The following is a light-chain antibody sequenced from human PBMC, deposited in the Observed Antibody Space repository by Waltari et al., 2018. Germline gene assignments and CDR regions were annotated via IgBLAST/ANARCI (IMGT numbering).Light chain of an antibody. CDR2: RAS. Sequence: IALTQSPGTASLSPGERVTLSCRASQSVGSSSLAWYQQKPGQAPRLVIYRASRRATGIPDRFSGSGSGTDFSLTISRLEPEDFAVYYCQQHGTLPATFGQGTKVELK. J-gene: IGKJ1*01. CDR3: QQHGTLPAT. V-gene: IGKV3-20*01. CDR1: QSVGSSS.